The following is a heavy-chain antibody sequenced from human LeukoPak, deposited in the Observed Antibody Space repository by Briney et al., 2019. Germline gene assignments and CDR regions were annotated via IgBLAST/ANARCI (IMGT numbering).Heavy chain of an antibody. CDR2: ISYDGSNK. D-gene: IGHD1-1*01. Sequence: GGSLRLSCAASGFTFRSYGMHWVRQAPGKGLEWVAFISYDGSNKYYADSVRGRFTISRDNSKNSLSLQMNSLRDEDTAVYYCARDWNGVFDYWGQGTLVTVSS. J-gene: IGHJ4*02. CDR1: GFTFRSYG. CDR3: ARDWNGVFDY. V-gene: IGHV3-30*03.